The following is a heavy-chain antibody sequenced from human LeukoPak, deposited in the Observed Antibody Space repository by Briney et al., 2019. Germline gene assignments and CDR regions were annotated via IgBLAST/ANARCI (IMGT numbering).Heavy chain of an antibody. V-gene: IGHV3-30*02. D-gene: IGHD3-22*01. CDR1: GFTFSSYG. CDR2: IRYDGSNK. J-gene: IGHJ6*03. Sequence: GGSLRLSCAASGFTFSSYGMHWVRQAPGKGLEWVAFIRYDGSNKYYADSVKGRFTISRDNSKNTLYLQMNSLRAEDTAVYYCARDGIDSSSGISYYYYMAVWGKGTTVTISS. CDR3: ARDGIDSSSGISYYYYMAV.